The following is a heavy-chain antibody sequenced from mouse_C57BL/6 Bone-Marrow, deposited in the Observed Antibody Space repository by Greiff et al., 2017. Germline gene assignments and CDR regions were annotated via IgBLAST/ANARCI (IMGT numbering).Heavy chain of an antibody. J-gene: IGHJ2*01. Sequence: QVQLQQPGAELVKPGASVKLSCKASGYTFTSYWMQWVKQRPGQGLEWIGEIDPSDSYTNYTQKFKGKATLTVDTSSSTAYMQLSSLTSEDSAVYYCASRYYYAYWGQGTTLTVSS. D-gene: IGHD1-1*01. CDR1: GYTFTSYW. CDR2: IDPSDSYT. CDR3: ASRYYYAY. V-gene: IGHV1-50*01.